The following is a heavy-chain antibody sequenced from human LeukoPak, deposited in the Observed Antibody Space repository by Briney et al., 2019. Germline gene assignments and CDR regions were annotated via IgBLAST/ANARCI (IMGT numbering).Heavy chain of an antibody. CDR1: GYTFTSYY. Sequence: GASVKVSCKAAGYTFTSYYMHWVRQAPGQGLEWMGWINPNSGGTNYAQKFQGRVTMTRDTSISTAYMELSRLRSDDTAVYYCARARPYSGSYLAGAFDIWGQGTMVTVSS. V-gene: IGHV1-2*02. CDR3: ARARPYSGSYLAGAFDI. CDR2: INPNSGGT. D-gene: IGHD1-26*01. J-gene: IGHJ3*02.